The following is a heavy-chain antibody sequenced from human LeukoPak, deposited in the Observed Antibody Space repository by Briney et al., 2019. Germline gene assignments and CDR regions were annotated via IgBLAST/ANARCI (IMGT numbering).Heavy chain of an antibody. J-gene: IGHJ6*02. Sequence: SETLSLTCAVYGGSFSGYYWSWIRQPPGKGLEWIGEINHSGSTNYNQSLKSRVTISVDTSKNQFSLKPSSVTAADTAVYYCARDGDIVVVPAAIGYYGMDVWGQGTTVTVSS. CDR2: INHSGST. V-gene: IGHV4-34*01. D-gene: IGHD2-2*01. CDR1: GGSFSGYY. CDR3: ARDGDIVVVPAAIGYYGMDV.